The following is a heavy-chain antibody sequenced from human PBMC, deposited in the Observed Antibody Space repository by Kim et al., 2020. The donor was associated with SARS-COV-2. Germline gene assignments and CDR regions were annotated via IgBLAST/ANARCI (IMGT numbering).Heavy chain of an antibody. J-gene: IGHJ4*02. CDR2: IWYDGSNK. CDR3: ARPLRGVVVAATGLDY. CDR1: GFTFSSYG. Sequence: GGSLRLSCAASGFTFSSYGMHWVRQAPGKGLEWVAVIWYDGSNKYYADSVKGRFTISRDNSKNTLYLQMNSLIAEDTAVYYCARPLRGVVVAATGLDYWGQGTLVTVSS. V-gene: IGHV3-33*01. D-gene: IGHD2-15*01.